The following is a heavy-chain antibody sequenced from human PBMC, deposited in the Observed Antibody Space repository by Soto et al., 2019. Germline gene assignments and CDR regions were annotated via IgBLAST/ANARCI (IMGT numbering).Heavy chain of an antibody. J-gene: IGHJ4*02. CDR3: ARLVYDTRLNYMYFDF. V-gene: IGHV4-4*01. D-gene: IGHD3-10*01. CDR2: IFHDGTA. Sequence: KPXGTLCLTCAVSGVSISSGNWWTCVRQSPQRGLEYIGEIFHDGTANYYPSFERRVAISVDTSKNQFSLKLTSVTAADTAIYFCARLVYDTRLNYMYFDFWGQGTLVTVSS. CDR1: GVSISSGNW.